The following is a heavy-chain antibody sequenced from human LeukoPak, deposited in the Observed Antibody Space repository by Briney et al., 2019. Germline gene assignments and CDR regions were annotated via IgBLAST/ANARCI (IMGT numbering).Heavy chain of an antibody. CDR2: ISWNSGSI. CDR1: GFTFDDYA. J-gene: IGHJ4*02. V-gene: IGHV3-9*01. Sequence: GGSLRLSCAASGFTFDDYAMHWVRQAPGKGLEWVSGISWNSGSIGYADSVKGRFTISRDNARNSLYLQMSSLRPEDTALYYCATITSAGSNRGYWGQGTLVTVSS. D-gene: IGHD6-13*01. CDR3: ATITSAGSNRGY.